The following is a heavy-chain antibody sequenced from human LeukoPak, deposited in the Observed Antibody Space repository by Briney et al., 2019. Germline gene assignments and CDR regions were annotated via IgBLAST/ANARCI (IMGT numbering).Heavy chain of an antibody. CDR2: IKQDGSEK. D-gene: IGHD6-19*01. CDR3: AREGAVAVRYYFDY. J-gene: IGHJ4*02. Sequence: PGGSLRLSCAASGFTFSSYWVSWVRQAPGKGLEWVANIKQDGSEKYYVDSVKGRFTISRDNAKNSLYLQMNSLRAEDTAVYYCAREGAVAVRYYFDYWGQGTLVTVSS. V-gene: IGHV3-7*01. CDR1: GFTFSSYW.